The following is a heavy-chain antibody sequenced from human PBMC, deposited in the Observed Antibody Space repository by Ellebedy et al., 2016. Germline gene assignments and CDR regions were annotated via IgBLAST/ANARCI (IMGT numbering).Heavy chain of an antibody. CDR3: NVGVGDY. V-gene: IGHV1-69*04. D-gene: IGHD1-26*01. CDR1: RGTFSSYA. J-gene: IGHJ4*02. Sequence: SVKVSXKASRGTFSSYAISWVRQAPGQGLEWMGRIIPILGIANYAQKFQGRVTITADKSTSTAYMELSSLRSEDTAVYYCNVGVGDYWGQGTLVTVSS. CDR2: IIPILGIA.